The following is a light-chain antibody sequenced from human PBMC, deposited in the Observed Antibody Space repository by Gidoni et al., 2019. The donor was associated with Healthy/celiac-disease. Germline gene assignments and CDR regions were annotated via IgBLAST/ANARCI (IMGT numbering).Light chain of an antibody. Sequence: ILLTQSPGTLSLSPGERATLSCRASQSVSSSYLAWYQQNPGQAPRLLIYGASSRATGIPDRVSGSGYGRDFTRRSSRLEPEDFAVYYCQQYGSAPTLTFGGGTKVEIK. CDR2: GAS. CDR3: QQYGSAPTLT. V-gene: IGKV3-20*01. J-gene: IGKJ4*01. CDR1: QSVSSSY.